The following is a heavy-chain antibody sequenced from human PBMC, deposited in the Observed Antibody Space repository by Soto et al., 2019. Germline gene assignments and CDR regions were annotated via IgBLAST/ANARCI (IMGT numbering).Heavy chain of an antibody. CDR1: GGSFSGYY. Sequence: QVQLQQWGAGLLKPSETLSLTCAVYGGSFSGYYWTWIRQPPGTGLEWIGEINHSGSTNYNPSLKSRVTISVDTSKNQFSLKLTSVTAADTAGYYCARDKIPGLFDYWGQGTLVTVSS. J-gene: IGHJ4*02. V-gene: IGHV4-34*01. D-gene: IGHD2-21*01. CDR2: INHSGST. CDR3: ARDKIPGLFDY.